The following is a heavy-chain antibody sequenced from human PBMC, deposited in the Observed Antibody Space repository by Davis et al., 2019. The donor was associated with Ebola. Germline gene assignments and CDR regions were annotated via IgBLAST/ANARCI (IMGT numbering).Heavy chain of an antibody. V-gene: IGHV5-51*01. CDR3: STDIVVVVAATNDAFDI. CDR2: IYPGYSDT. Sequence: GESLKISCKGSGYSFTSYWIGWVRQMPGKGLEWMGIIYPGYSDTRYSPSFQGQVTISADKSISTAYLQWSSLKASDTAMYYCSTDIVVVVAATNDAFDIWGQGTMVTVSS. D-gene: IGHD2-15*01. J-gene: IGHJ3*02. CDR1: GYSFTSYW.